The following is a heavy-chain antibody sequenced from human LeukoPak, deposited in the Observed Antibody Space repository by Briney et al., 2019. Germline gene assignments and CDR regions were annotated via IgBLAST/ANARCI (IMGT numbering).Heavy chain of an antibody. J-gene: IGHJ4*02. D-gene: IGHD3-10*01. CDR2: ISYDGSNK. CDR3: AKDVWFGELFLNYFDY. Sequence: GGSLRLSCAASGFTFSSYGMHWVRQAPGKGLEWVAVISYDGSNKYYADSVKGRFTISRDNSKNTLYLQMSSLRAEDTAVYYCAKDVWFGELFLNYFDYWGQGTLVTVSS. CDR1: GFTFSSYG. V-gene: IGHV3-30*18.